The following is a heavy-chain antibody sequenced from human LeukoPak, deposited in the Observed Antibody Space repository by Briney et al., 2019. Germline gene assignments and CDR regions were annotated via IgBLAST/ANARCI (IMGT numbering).Heavy chain of an antibody. CDR1: GVTFSSHG. V-gene: IGHV3-23*01. Sequence: GGSLRLSCAASGVTFSSHGMSWVRQAPGKGLEWVSSISDSGSGTCYADSVKGRFTMSRDNSKNTLYLQMNSLRAEDTAAYYCAKNLLGSESFSWYFDLWGRGTLVTVSS. CDR3: AKNLLGSESFSWYFDL. D-gene: IGHD1-26*01. CDR2: ISDSGSGT. J-gene: IGHJ2*01.